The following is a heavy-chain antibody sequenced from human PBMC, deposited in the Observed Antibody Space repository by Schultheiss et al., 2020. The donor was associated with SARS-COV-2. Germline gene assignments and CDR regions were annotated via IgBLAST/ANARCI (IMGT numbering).Heavy chain of an antibody. V-gene: IGHV3-49*04. CDR2: IRSKAYGGTT. Sequence: GESLKISCTASGFTFGDYAMSWVRQAPGKGLEWVGFIRSKAYGGTTDYAAPVKGRFTISRDDSKNTLYLQMNSLKTEDTAVYYCTTEGYYDSSGYYWGQGTLVTVSS. J-gene: IGHJ4*02. CDR1: GFTFGDYA. D-gene: IGHD3-22*01. CDR3: TTEGYYDSSGYY.